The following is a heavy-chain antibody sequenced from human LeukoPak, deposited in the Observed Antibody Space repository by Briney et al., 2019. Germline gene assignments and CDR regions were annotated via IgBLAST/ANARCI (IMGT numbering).Heavy chain of an antibody. CDR2: ITSSSSAI. CDR1: GFTFSSYG. V-gene: IGHV3-48*01. CDR3: ARDSGGFDY. J-gene: IGHJ4*02. Sequence: GRSLRLSCAASGFTFSSYGMHWVRQAPGKGLEWVSYITSSSSAIYYADSVKGRFTISRDNAKNSLYLQMNSLRAEDTAVYYCARDSGGFDYWGQGTLVTVSS.